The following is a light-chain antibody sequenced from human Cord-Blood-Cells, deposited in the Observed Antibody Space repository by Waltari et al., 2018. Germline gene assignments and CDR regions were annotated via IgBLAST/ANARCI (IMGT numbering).Light chain of an antibody. Sequence: EIVMTQSPATLSVSPGERATLSCRASQSVSSNLAWYQQKPGQAPRLLIYGASTRATGLPARFSGSGSGTEFTLTNSSLQSEDFAVYYCQQYNNLPTFGQGTRLEIK. J-gene: IGKJ5*01. CDR1: QSVSSN. V-gene: IGKV3-15*01. CDR2: GAS. CDR3: QQYNNLPT.